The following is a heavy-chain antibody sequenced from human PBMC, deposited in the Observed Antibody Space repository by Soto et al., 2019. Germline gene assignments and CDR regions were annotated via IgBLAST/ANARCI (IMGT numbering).Heavy chain of an antibody. CDR2: INSDGSST. J-gene: IGHJ5*02. Sequence: EVQLVESGGGLVQPGGSLRLSCAASGFTFSSYWMHWVRQAPGKGLVWVSRINSDGSSTSYADSVKGRFTISRDNAKNTLYLQMNSLRAEDTAVYYCARWSYCTNGVCYKDNWFDPWGQGTLVTVSS. CDR3: ARWSYCTNGVCYKDNWFDP. D-gene: IGHD2-8*01. CDR1: GFTFSSYW. V-gene: IGHV3-74*01.